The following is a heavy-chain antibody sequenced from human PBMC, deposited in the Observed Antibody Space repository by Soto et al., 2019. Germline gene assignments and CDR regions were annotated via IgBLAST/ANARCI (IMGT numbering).Heavy chain of an antibody. CDR2: IYYSGST. V-gene: IGHV4-61*01. Sequence: QVQLQESGPGLVKPSETLSLTCTVSGGSVSSGSYYWSWIRQPPGKGLEWIGYIYYSGSTNYNPSLKSRVTISVDTSKPRFSLKLSSVAAADTAVYYCAGELNDYVGRNAFDIWVQGSMVAVSS. D-gene: IGHD4-17*01. CDR1: GGSVSSGSYY. J-gene: IGHJ3*02. CDR3: AGELNDYVGRNAFDI.